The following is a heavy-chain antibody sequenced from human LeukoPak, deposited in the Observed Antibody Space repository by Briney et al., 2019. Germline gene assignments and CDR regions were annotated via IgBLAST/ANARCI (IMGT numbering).Heavy chain of an antibody. CDR2: ITHSGST. CDR3: ARGYDVWSGYYGY. J-gene: IGHJ4*02. CDR1: GGSFSAYY. V-gene: IGHV4-34*01. D-gene: IGHD3-3*01. Sequence: PSETLSLTCAVYGGSFSAYYWSWIRQPPGKGLECIGEITHSGSTNYKPSLKSRVTISVDTSKNQFSLKLSSVTAADTAVYYCARGYDVWSGYYGYWGQGTLVTVSS.